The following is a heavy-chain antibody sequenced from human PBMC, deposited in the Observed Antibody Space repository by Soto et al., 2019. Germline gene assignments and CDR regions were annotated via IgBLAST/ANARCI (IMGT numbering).Heavy chain of an antibody. Sequence: GGSLRLSCAASGFTFSDYYMSWIRQAPGKGLEWVSYISSSGSTIYYADSVKGRFTISRDNAKNSLYLQMNSLRAEDTAVYYCARDWEDGGYDFLLDYYMDVWGKGTTVTVSS. D-gene: IGHD3-3*01. CDR3: ARDWEDGGYDFLLDYYMDV. CDR2: ISSSGSTI. V-gene: IGHV3-11*01. CDR1: GFTFSDYY. J-gene: IGHJ6*03.